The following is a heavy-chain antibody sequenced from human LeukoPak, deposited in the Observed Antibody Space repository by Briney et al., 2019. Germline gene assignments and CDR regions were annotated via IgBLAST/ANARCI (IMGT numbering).Heavy chain of an antibody. V-gene: IGHV3-15*01. J-gene: IGHJ4*02. Sequence: GGSLRLSCAASGFSFSNVWMSWVRQAPGKGLEWVGRIKSKSDGGTPDYAAPVKGRFTISRDDSKNTLYLQMNSLKTEDTAVYYCTSGGDCRTTSCYSDWGQGTLVTVSS. CDR2: IKSKSDGGTP. CDR3: TSGGDCRTTSCYSD. CDR1: GFSFSNVW. D-gene: IGHD2-2*03.